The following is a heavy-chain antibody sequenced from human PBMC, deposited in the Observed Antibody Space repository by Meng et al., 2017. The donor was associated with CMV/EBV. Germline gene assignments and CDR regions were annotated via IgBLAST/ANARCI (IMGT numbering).Heavy chain of an antibody. Sequence: GESLKISCTGSGYSFTSYWIGWVRQMPGKGLEWMGIIYPGDSDTRYSQSVQGQVTISADKSISTAYLQWNSLKASDTAMYYCARGAMVELLPPHPYFDYWGQGTLVTVSS. V-gene: IGHV5-51*01. D-gene: IGHD1-26*01. CDR2: IYPGDSDT. J-gene: IGHJ4*02. CDR1: GYSFTSYW. CDR3: ARGAMVELLPPHPYFDY.